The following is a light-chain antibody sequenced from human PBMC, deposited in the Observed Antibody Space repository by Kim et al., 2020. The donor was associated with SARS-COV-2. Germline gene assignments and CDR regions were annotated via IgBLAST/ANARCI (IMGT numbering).Light chain of an antibody. CDR3: LHDGNYPLA. Sequence: AIQMTQSPSSLSASVGDRVIIICRASQGIGNDLGWYQQKPGKAPKLLIYAASTLQTGVPSRFSGSGSGTDFTLTISSLQPEDFATYYCLHDGNYPLAFGGGTKVDIK. CDR2: AAS. V-gene: IGKV1-6*01. CDR1: QGIGND. J-gene: IGKJ4*01.